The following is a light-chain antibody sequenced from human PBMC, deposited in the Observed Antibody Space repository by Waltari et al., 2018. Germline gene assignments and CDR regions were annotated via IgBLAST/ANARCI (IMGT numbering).Light chain of an antibody. CDR3: AAWDGSLTIL. J-gene: IGLJ2*01. Sequence: QSVLSQPPSVSGTPGQRVTISCSGSNSNIGSHDVYWFQQLPGTAPKLLIYEKEGRPSGVPGRFSGSKSGTSASLTITGLRSEDEADYFCAAWDGSLTILFGGGTKVTVL. V-gene: IGLV1-47*01. CDR1: NSNIGSHD. CDR2: EKE.